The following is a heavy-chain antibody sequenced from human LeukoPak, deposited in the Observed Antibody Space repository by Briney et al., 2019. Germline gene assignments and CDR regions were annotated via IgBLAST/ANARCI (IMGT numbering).Heavy chain of an antibody. CDR1: CFTFTSYG. CDR2: ISAYNGNT. D-gene: IGHD1-26*01. Sequence: ASVKGSFKASCFTFTSYGISWVRQAPGQGLEWMGWISAYNGNTNYAQKLQGRVTMTTDTSTSTAYMELRSLRSDDTAVYYCARVGATISDYWGQGTLVTVSS. CDR3: ARVGATISDY. V-gene: IGHV1-18*01. J-gene: IGHJ4*02.